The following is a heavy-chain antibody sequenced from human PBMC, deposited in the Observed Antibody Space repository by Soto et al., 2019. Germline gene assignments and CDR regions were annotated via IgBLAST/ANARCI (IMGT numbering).Heavy chain of an antibody. J-gene: IGHJ1*01. CDR1: GGSFSGYY. V-gene: IGHV4-34*01. CDR2: INHSGST. CDR3: ARSGIVVVPAAMRYFQH. Sequence: QVQLQQWGAGLLKPSETLSLTCAVYGGSFSGYYWSWIRQPPGKGLEWIGEINHSGSTNYNPSLNSRVTISVDTSKNQFSLKLSSVTAADTAVYYCARSGIVVVPAAMRYFQHWGQGTLVTVSS. D-gene: IGHD2-2*01.